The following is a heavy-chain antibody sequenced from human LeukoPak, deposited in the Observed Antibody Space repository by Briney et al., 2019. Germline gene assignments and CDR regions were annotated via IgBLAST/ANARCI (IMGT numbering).Heavy chain of an antibody. CDR1: GFTFSSYS. V-gene: IGHV3-48*01. Sequence: TGESLRLSCAASGFTFSSYSMNWVRQAPGKGLEWVSYISSGSSTIYYADSAKGRFTVSRDNAKNSLYLQMNSLRAVDTAVYYCASVPHRFLEWLEDYWGQGTLVTVSS. D-gene: IGHD3-3*01. CDR3: ASVPHRFLEWLEDY. J-gene: IGHJ4*02. CDR2: ISSGSSTI.